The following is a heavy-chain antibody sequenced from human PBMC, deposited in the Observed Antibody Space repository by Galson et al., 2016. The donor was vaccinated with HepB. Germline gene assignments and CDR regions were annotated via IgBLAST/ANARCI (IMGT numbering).Heavy chain of an antibody. V-gene: IGHV3-21*01. D-gene: IGHD4-17*01. CDR3: ARAENDYGDYSY. CDR2: VSSISSYI. CDR1: GFTFSSYS. Sequence: SLRLSCAASGFTFSSYSMTWVRQAPGKGLEWVSSVSSISSYIHYADSVKGRFTISRDNAKNSLYLQMNSLRAEDTAVYYCARAENDYGDYSYWGQGALVTVSS. J-gene: IGHJ4*02.